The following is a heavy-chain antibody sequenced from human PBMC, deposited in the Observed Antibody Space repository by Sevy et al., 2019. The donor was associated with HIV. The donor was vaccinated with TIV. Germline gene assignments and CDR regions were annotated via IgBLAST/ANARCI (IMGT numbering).Heavy chain of an antibody. CDR1: GFTFSSYA. CDR3: AKSIRDIVVGGGQGAFDI. CDR2: ISGSGGST. J-gene: IGHJ3*02. D-gene: IGHD2-21*01. Sequence: GGSLRLSCAASGFTFSSYAMSWVRQAPGKGLEWVSAISGSGGSTYYADSVKGRFTISRDNSKNTLYLQMNSLRAEDTAVYYCAKSIRDIVVGGGQGAFDIWGQGTMVTVSS. V-gene: IGHV3-23*01.